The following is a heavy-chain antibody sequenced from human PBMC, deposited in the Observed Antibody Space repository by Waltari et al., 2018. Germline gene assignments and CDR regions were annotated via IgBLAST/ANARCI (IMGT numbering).Heavy chain of an antibody. Sequence: QVQLVQSGAEMKKPGASVKVSCKASGYTFTANYIHWVRQAPGQGLEGMGWSSPYNGVAKYAQRFQGRVTMTWDTSVNTAYMDLNRLISDDTAVYYCTRDRFDYYDSTTYYPDAFDIWGQGTAVTVSS. CDR3: TRDRFDYYDSTTYYPDAFDI. J-gene: IGHJ3*02. V-gene: IGHV1-2*02. CDR2: SSPYNGVA. CDR1: GYTFTANY. D-gene: IGHD3-22*01.